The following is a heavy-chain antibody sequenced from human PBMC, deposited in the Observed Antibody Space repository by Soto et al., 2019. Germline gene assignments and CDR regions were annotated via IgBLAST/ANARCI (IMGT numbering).Heavy chain of an antibody. Sequence: PGVSLRLCCAASGFKFSNYAMSWVRQAPGKGLESVSLISATGGGTYYADSVKGRFTISRDNSHNTLYLQVHSLTAEDTAVYYCAKDRRAGGNSAFYFDFWGQGAQVTVSS. CDR3: AKDRRAGGNSAFYFDF. CDR2: ISATGGGT. D-gene: IGHD3-16*01. V-gene: IGHV3-23*01. J-gene: IGHJ4*02. CDR1: GFKFSNYA.